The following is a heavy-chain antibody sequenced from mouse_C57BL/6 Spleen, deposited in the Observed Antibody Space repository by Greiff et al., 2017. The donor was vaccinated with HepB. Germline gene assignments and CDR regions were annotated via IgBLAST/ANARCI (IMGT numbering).Heavy chain of an antibody. CDR2: IYPRSGNT. CDR1: GYTFTSYG. J-gene: IGHJ3*01. CDR3: ARRIDSPAWFAY. D-gene: IGHD3-2*01. Sequence: VQRVESGAELARPGASVKLSCKASGYTFTSYGISWVKQRTGQGLEWIGEIYPRSGNTYYNEKFKGKATLTADKSSSTAYMELRSLTSEDSAVYFCARRIDSPAWFAYWGQGTLVTVSA. V-gene: IGHV1-81*01.